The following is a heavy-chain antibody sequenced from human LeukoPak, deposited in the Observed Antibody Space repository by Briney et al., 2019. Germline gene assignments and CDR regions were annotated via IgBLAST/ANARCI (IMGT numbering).Heavy chain of an antibody. D-gene: IGHD3-10*01. J-gene: IGHJ4*02. CDR2: IYSGGST. Sequence: GGSLRLSCAASGFTVSSNYMSWVRRAPGKGLEWVSVIYSGGSTYYADSVKGRFTISRDNSKNTLYLQMNSLRAEDTAVYYCARDHGSSGSYLDYWGQGTLVTVSS. CDR3: ARDHGSSGSYLDY. CDR1: GFTVSSNY. V-gene: IGHV3-53*05.